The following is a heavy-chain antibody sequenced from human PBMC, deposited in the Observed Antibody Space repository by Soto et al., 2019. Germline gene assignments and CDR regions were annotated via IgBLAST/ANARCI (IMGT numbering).Heavy chain of an antibody. J-gene: IGHJ5*02. CDR1: GDSVSSYSAA. CDR2: TYYRSRFFS. CDR3: AKDLTRQLAYWLDP. Sequence: SQTLSLTCAISGDSVSSYSAAWNWIRQSPSGGIEWLGRTYYRSRFFSDYAESVKSRIIINPDTSKNQFSLQLKSVTPEDTALYYCAKDLTRQLAYWLDPWGQGTQVTVSS. V-gene: IGHV6-1*01. D-gene: IGHD6-6*01.